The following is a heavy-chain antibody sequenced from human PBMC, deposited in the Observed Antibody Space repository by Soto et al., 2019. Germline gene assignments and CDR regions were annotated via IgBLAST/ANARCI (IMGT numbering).Heavy chain of an antibody. J-gene: IGHJ4*02. CDR2: INAGNGNT. V-gene: IGHV1-3*01. CDR3: ARDVGATDY. D-gene: IGHD1-26*01. Sequence: ASVKVSCKASGGTFSSYAISWVRQAPGQRLEWMGWINAGNGNTKYSQKFQGRVTITRDTSASTAYMELSSLRSEDTAVYYCARDVGATDYWGQGTLVTVFS. CDR1: GGTFSSYA.